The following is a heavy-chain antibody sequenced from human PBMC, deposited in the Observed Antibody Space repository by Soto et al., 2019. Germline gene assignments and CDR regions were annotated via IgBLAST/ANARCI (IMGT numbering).Heavy chain of an antibody. D-gene: IGHD6-19*01. CDR2: ISYDGSNK. V-gene: IGHV3-30*18. J-gene: IGHJ4*02. CDR3: AKPPGGWYPPFDH. CDR1: GFTFSRYG. Sequence: QVQLVESGGGVVQPGRSLRLSCAASGFTFSRYGMHWVRQAPGKGLEWVAVISYDGSNKYYADSVKGRFTISRDNSKNTLYLQMNSLRAEDTAVYYCAKPPGGWYPPFDHWGQGTLVTVSS.